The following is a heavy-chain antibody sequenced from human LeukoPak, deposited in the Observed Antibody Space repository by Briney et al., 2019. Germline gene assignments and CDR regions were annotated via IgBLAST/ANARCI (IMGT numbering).Heavy chain of an antibody. CDR2: IRYDGSHE. V-gene: IGHV3-30*02. CDR3: AKPSGSGVDY. D-gene: IGHD1-26*01. Sequence: GGSLRLSCGAAGFTFSTHDMHWVRQAPGKGLEWVAFIRYDGSHEYYADSVKGRFTISRDNSKNTLYLQMNSVRSEDTALYYCAKPSGSGVDYWGQGTRVTVSS. J-gene: IGHJ4*01. CDR1: GFTFSTHD.